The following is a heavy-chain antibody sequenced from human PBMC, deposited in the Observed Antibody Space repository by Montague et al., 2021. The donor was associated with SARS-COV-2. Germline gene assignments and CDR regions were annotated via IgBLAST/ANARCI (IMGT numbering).Heavy chain of an antibody. CDR3: ARSGQPAGNYAPVGYCGLDA. Sequence: PALVKPTQTLTLTCTFSGFSLTTSATCVSWIRQPPGNAPEWLARIDWDDDKHYNASLKTRLTISKDTSKNHVVLTMTNMYPVDTGTYYCARSGQPAGNYAPVGYCGLDAWGRGTTVIVSS. CDR2: IDWDDDK. J-gene: IGHJ6*02. CDR1: GFSLTTSATC. V-gene: IGHV2-70*11. D-gene: IGHD2-15*01.